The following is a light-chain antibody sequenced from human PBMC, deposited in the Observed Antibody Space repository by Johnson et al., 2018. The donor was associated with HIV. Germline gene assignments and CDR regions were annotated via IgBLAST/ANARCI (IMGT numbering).Light chain of an antibody. CDR2: ENN. V-gene: IGLV1-51*02. J-gene: IGLJ1*01. CDR3: GAWDSSLTTYV. Sequence: QSVLTQPPSVSAAPGQKVTISCSGRTYNIGNNYVSWYQQLPGTAPKLLIYENNKRPSGIPDRFSGSKSGTPATLGITGLQTGDEADYYCGAWDSSLTTYVFGTGTKVTVL. CDR1: TYNIGNNY.